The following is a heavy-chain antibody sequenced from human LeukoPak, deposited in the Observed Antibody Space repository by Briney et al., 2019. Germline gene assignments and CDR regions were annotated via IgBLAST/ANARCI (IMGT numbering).Heavy chain of an antibody. D-gene: IGHD5-18*01. CDR1: GYSLPTYW. V-gene: IGHV5-51*01. Sequence: PWESLKISRKGSGYSLPTYWIGLVRQMPGKGLEAGGMINRGDFDTRYSPSFQGQVTISADKSISTAYLQWSSLNASDTAMYYCARSLTVAREYNYGYGYWGQGTLVTVSS. J-gene: IGHJ4*02. CDR2: INRGDFDT. CDR3: ARSLTVAREYNYGYGY.